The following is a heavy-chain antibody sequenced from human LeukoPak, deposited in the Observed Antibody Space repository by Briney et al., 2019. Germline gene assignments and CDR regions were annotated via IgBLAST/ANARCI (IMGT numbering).Heavy chain of an antibody. D-gene: IGHD4-11*01. CDR2: IYYSGST. CDR1: GGSISSSSYY. J-gene: IGHJ4*02. Sequence: SSETLSLTCTVSGGSISSSSYYWGWIRQPPGKGLEWIGSIYYSGSTYYNPSLKSRVTISVDTSKNQFSLKLSSVTAADTAVYYCARLTTVTRYFDYWGQGTLVTVSS. CDR3: ARLTTVTRYFDY. V-gene: IGHV4-39*01.